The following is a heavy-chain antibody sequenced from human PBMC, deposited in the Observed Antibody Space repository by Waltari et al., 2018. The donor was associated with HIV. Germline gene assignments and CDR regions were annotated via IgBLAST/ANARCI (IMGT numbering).Heavy chain of an antibody. CDR2: IYYSGRT. CDR3: ARVSYDILTGFYYYYGMDV. D-gene: IGHD3-9*01. CDR1: GGSISSYY. V-gene: IGHV4-59*01. Sequence: QVQLQESGPGLVKPSETLSLTCTVSGGSISSYYWSWIRQPPGKGLEWIGYIYYSGRTNYNPSLKRRGTISVDTSKNQFSLKLSSVTAADTAVYYCARVSYDILTGFYYYYGMDVWGQGTTVTVSS. J-gene: IGHJ6*02.